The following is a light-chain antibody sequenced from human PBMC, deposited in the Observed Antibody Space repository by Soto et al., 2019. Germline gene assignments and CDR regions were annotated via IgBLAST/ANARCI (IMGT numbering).Light chain of an antibody. CDR2: GAV. CDR3: QHYNAWPRT. J-gene: IGKJ2*01. V-gene: IGKV3-15*01. CDR1: QSVGGD. Sequence: EVVMTQSPVTLSVSPGERATLSCRASQSVGGDLAWYQQTPGQTPRLLIYGAVTRATGVAARFSGAGSGTEFTLTVDSLQSEDVAIYYCQHYNAWPRTFGQGTKLEI.